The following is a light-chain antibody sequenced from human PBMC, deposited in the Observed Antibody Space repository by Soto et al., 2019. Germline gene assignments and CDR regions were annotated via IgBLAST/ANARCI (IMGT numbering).Light chain of an antibody. J-gene: IGKJ5*01. CDR2: DAS. V-gene: IGKV1-12*01. CDR3: QQADSYPIT. CDR1: QDINNW. Sequence: DIQMTQSPSSVSASVGDRVTITCRASQDINNWLAWYQHKPGKAPSLLISDASSLQSGVPSRFSGGGSGTDFTLTISSLQPDDPASYYYQQADSYPITFGQGTRLEI.